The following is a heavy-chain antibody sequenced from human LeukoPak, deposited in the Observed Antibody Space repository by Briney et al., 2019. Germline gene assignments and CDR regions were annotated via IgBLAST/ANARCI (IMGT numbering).Heavy chain of an antibody. CDR3: ARLKYYYDSSSSAGPFDY. CDR2: IYPGDPDT. CDR1: GYSFTSYW. Sequence: GESLKISCKGSGYSFTSYWIGWVRQMSGIGLEWMGIIYPGDPDTRYSPSFQGQVTISADKSISTAYLQWSSLKASDTAMYYCARLKYYYDSSSSAGPFDYWGQGTLVTVSS. D-gene: IGHD3-22*01. V-gene: IGHV5-51*01. J-gene: IGHJ4*02.